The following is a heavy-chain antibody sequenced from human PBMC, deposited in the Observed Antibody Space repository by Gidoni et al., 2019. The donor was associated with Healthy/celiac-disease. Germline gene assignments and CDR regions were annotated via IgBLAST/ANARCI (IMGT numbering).Heavy chain of an antibody. CDR3: ARERYYDFWSGYYKYFDY. D-gene: IGHD3-3*01. CDR2: IIPILGIA. J-gene: IGHJ4*02. V-gene: IGHV1-69*04. CDR1: GGTFSSSA. Sequence: QVQLVQSGAEVKKPGSSVKVSCKASGGTFSSSAISWVRQAPGQGLEWMGRIIPILGIANYAQKFQGRVTITADKSTSTAYMELSSLRSEDTAVYYCARERYYDFWSGYYKYFDYWGQGTLVTVSS.